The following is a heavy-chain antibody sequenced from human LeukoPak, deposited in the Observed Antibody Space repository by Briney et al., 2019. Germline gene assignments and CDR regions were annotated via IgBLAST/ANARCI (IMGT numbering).Heavy chain of an antibody. Sequence: GASVKVSCKASGYTFTTYGISWVRQAPAQRLEWMGWISAYNGNTNYAQQFQGRVTMTTDTSMSTAYMELRSLRSDDTAVYYCARDLIAVRPGWFDPWGQGSLVTVSS. J-gene: IGHJ5*02. CDR2: ISAYNGNT. CDR1: GYTFTTYG. CDR3: ARDLIAVRPGWFDP. D-gene: IGHD6-6*01. V-gene: IGHV1-18*01.